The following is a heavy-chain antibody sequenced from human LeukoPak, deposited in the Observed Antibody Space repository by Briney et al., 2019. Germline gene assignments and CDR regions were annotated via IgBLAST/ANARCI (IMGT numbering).Heavy chain of an antibody. CDR2: INHSGST. CDR1: GGSFSGYY. V-gene: IGHV4-34*01. D-gene: IGHD6-19*01. CDR3: ARGLHSSGPYYFAY. Sequence: SETLSLTCAVYGGSFSGYYWSWIRQPPGKGLEWIGEINHSGSTNYNPSLKSRVTISVDTSKNQFSLKLISVTTADTAVYYCARGLHSSGPYYFAYWGQGTLVTVSS. J-gene: IGHJ4*02.